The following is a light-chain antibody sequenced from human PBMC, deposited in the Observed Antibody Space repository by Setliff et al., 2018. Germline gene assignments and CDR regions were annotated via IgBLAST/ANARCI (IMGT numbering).Light chain of an antibody. V-gene: IGLV1-44*01. Sequence: QSVLTQPPSASGTPGQRVTIPCSGSSSNIGSNTVNWYQQLPGTAPKLLIYSNNQRPSGVPDRFSGSKSGTSASLAISGLQSEDEADYYCQSYDSSLSGSDVFGTGTKVTVL. J-gene: IGLJ1*01. CDR1: SSNIGSNT. CDR2: SNN. CDR3: QSYDSSLSGSDV.